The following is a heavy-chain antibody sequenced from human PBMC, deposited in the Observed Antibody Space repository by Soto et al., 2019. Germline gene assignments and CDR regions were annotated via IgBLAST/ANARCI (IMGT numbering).Heavy chain of an antibody. CDR2: IYTSGST. V-gene: IGHV4-4*07. J-gene: IGHJ6*02. Sequence: SATLSLTCTVSGGSISCYYWSWIRQPAGRGLEWMGRIYTSGSTNYNPSLKSRVTMSVDTYKNQFSLKLNSVTAADTAVYYCARGEDIVVVGSYGMDVWGQGTTVTVS. D-gene: IGHD2-15*01. CDR3: ARGEDIVVVGSYGMDV. CDR1: GGSISCYY.